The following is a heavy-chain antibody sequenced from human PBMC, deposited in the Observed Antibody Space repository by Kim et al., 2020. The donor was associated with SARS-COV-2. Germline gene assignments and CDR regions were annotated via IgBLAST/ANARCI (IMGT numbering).Heavy chain of an antibody. J-gene: IGHJ4*02. V-gene: IGHV4-39*01. Sequence: LKSRVTLAVDTSKNQFSLKLSSVTAADTAVYYCARHIYYGSGSYYRPPPDYWGQGTLVTVSS. CDR3: ARHIYYGSGSYYRPPPDY. D-gene: IGHD3-10*01.